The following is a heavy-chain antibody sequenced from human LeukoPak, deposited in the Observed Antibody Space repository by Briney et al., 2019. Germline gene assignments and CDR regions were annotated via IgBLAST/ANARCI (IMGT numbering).Heavy chain of an antibody. D-gene: IGHD2-2*01. CDR2: SYPDESDT. Sequence: GESLKISCKGSGHSFANYWIGWVRQMPGKGLEWMGISYPDESDTRYSPSFQGQVTISVDKSISTAYLQWRSLKASDTAIYYCARLHRYDNAWHGGDYWGQGTVVTVSS. CDR1: GHSFANYW. V-gene: IGHV5-51*01. J-gene: IGHJ4*02. CDR3: ARLHRYDNAWHGGDY.